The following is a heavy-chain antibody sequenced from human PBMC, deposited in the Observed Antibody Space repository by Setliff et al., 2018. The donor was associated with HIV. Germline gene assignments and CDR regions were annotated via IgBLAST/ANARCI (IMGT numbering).Heavy chain of an antibody. CDR2: INSDDYT. D-gene: IGHD2-2*01. Sequence: ETLSLTCTVSGDSMSSDNYFWVWVRQPPGKGLEWVSIINSDDYTKYADSLKGRFTISRDTSKNTLYLQMNSLRAEDTAVYYCARRAYCSSTTCFDNWGQGTLVTVSS. J-gene: IGHJ4*02. V-gene: IGHV3-66*04. CDR1: GDSMSSDNYF. CDR3: ARRAYCSSTTCFDN.